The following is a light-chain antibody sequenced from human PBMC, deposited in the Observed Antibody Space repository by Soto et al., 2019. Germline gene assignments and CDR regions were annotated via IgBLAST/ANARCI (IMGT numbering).Light chain of an antibody. CDR2: GAS. J-gene: IGKJ2*01. CDR1: QSVGTH. V-gene: IGKV1-39*01. Sequence: DIQMTQSPSFLSASVGDRVTVTCRASQSVGTHLHWYQQKSGKAPKLLIYGASTLQSGVSSRFSCSGSGTDFTLIITSLQPDDFAVYYCQQRHTSPRTFGQGTRLDIK. CDR3: QQRHTSPRT.